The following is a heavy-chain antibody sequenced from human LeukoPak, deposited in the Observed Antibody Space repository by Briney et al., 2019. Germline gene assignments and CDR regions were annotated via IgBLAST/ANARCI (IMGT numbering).Heavy chain of an antibody. V-gene: IGHV4-39*07. Sequence: PSETLSLTCTVSGGSISSSSYYWGWIRQPPGKGLEWIGSIYYSGSTYYNPSLKSRVTISVDTSKNQFSLKLSSVTAADTAVYYCSSCSGGSCYETVTSHFDYWGQGTLVTVSS. CDR1: GGSISSSSYY. J-gene: IGHJ4*02. CDR2: IYYSGST. D-gene: IGHD2-15*01. CDR3: SSCSGGSCYETVTSHFDY.